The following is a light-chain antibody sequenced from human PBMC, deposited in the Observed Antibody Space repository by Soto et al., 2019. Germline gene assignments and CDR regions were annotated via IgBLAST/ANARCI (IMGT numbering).Light chain of an antibody. J-gene: IGLJ1*01. CDR1: SSDVGGSNY. Sequence: SVLIHPASVSGSPGQSITISCTGTSSDVGGSNYVSWYQHHPHRAPKLLIFEVSYRPSGVSNRFSGSKSGNTASLAISGLQAEDEADYYCSSYTSSNTLEVFGIGTKVTVL. V-gene: IGLV2-14*01. CDR2: EVS. CDR3: SSYTSSNTLEV.